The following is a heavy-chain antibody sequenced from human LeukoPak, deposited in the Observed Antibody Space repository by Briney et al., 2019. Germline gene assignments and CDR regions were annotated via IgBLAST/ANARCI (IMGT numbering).Heavy chain of an antibody. CDR1: ACTFSTYW. CDR2: IKSDGST. Sequence: TGGSLRLSCAASACTFSTYWMHWVRQAPGKGLVWVSRIKSDGSTNYADSVKGRFTISRDNAKNTVSLQMNSPRPEDTGVYYCARAPSEIGGYYPEYFRHWGQGTLVTVSS. D-gene: IGHD3-22*01. V-gene: IGHV3-74*01. J-gene: IGHJ1*01. CDR3: ARAPSEIGGYYPEYFRH.